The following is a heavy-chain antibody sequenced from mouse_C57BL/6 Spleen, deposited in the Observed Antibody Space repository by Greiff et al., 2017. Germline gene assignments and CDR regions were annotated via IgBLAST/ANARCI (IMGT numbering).Heavy chain of an antibody. CDR3: ASYYYGLGDAMDY. J-gene: IGHJ4*01. CDR2: LYPGDGDT. CDR1: GYAFSSSW. V-gene: IGHV1-82*01. Sequence: QVQLQQSGPELVKPGASVKISCKASGYAFSSSWMNWVKQRPGKGLEWIGRLYPGDGDTNYNGKFKGKATLTADKSSSTAYMQLSSLTSEDSAVYFCASYYYGLGDAMDYWGQGTSVTVSS. D-gene: IGHD1-1*01.